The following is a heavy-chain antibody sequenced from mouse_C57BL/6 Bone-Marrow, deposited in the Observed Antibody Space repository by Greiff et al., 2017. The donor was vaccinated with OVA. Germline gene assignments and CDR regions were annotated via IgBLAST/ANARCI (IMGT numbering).Heavy chain of an antibody. J-gene: IGHJ1*03. CDR3: AREHYAYFDV. V-gene: IGHV3-6*01. Sequence: DVQLQESGPGLVKPSQSLSLTCSVTGYSITSGYYWNWIRQFPGNKLEWMGYISYDGSNNYNPSLKNRISITRDTSKNQFFLKLNSVTTEDTATYYCAREHYAYFDVWGTGTTVTVSS. CDR2: ISYDGSN. D-gene: IGHD1-1*01. CDR1: GYSITSGYY.